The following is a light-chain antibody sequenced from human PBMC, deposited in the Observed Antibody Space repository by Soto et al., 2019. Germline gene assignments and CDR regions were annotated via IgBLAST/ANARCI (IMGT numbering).Light chain of an antibody. J-gene: IGLJ1*01. CDR1: SSDVGGYHY. CDR3: SSYTSSNTYV. V-gene: IGLV2-14*01. CDR2: DVS. Sequence: ALTQPASVSGSPGQSITISCTGTSSDVGGYHYVSWYQQYPGKAPKVMIYDVSNRPSGVSNRFSASKSGTTASLTISGLQPEDEADYYCSSYTSSNTYVFGTGTKVTVL.